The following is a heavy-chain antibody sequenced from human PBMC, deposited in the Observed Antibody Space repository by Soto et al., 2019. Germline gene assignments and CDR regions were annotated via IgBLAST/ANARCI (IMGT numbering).Heavy chain of an antibody. CDR3: ARARITMIVVVMTSAFDI. D-gene: IGHD3-22*01. Sequence: SVKVSCKASGGTFSSYAISWVRQAPGQGLEWMGGIIPIFGTANYAQKFQGRVTITSDKSTSTAYMELSSLRSEDTAVYYCARARITMIVVVMTSAFDIWGQGTMVTVSS. CDR1: GGTFSSYA. V-gene: IGHV1-69*06. J-gene: IGHJ3*02. CDR2: IIPIFGTA.